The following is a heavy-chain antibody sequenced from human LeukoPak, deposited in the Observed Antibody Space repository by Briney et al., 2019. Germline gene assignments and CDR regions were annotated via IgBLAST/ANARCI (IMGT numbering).Heavy chain of an antibody. CDR3: ARGGGTGYSGSGSYSAFDI. CDR1: GYTFTDYY. V-gene: IGHV1-2*02. Sequence: ASVKVSCKASGYTFTDYYIQWVRQAPGQGLEWMGWINPNSGRTLYAQKFHGRVTLTRDTSISIAYMELNRLTLDDTAVYSCARGGGTGYSGSGSYSAFDIWGQGTMVTVSS. CDR2: INPNSGRT. D-gene: IGHD3-10*01. J-gene: IGHJ3*02.